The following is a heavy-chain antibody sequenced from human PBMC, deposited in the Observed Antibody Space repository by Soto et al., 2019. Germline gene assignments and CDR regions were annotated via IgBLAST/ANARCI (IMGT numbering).Heavy chain of an antibody. Sequence: QVQLQQWGAGLLKPSETLSLTCAVYGGSFTGNYRSWIRQPPGKGLEWIGEVNDSGSTNFNPSLKSRVTISVHTSKKQFTLKLTSVTAADTAVYYCAPDSATSYVGMDVWGHGTTVTVSS. V-gene: IGHV4-34*01. D-gene: IGHD1-26*01. CDR3: APDSATSYVGMDV. CDR1: GGSFTGNY. CDR2: VNDSGST. J-gene: IGHJ6*02.